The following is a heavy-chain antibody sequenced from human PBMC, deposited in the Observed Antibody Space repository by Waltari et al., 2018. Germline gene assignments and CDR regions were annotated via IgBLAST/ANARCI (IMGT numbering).Heavy chain of an antibody. Sequence: EVQLVESGGGLVQPGGSLRLSCAASGFTFSTYSMTWVRQAPGKGLEWVSYIRSSSSTIYDADSVKGRFTFSRDNAKNSLYLQMNSLRAEDTAVYYCARDNDYYFDYWGQGTLVTVSS. V-gene: IGHV3-48*04. CDR1: GFTFSTYS. J-gene: IGHJ4*02. CDR2: IRSSSSTI. CDR3: ARDNDYYFDY. D-gene: IGHD2-21*02.